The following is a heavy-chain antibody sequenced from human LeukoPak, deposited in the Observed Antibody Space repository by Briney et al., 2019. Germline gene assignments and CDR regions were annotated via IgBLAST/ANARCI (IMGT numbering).Heavy chain of an antibody. V-gene: IGHV1-18*01. Sequence: ASVTVSCKASGYTFTSYGISWVRHAPGQGLEWMGWISAYNGNTNYAQKLQGRVTMTTDTSTSTAYMELRSLRSDATDVYYCARVGISSPENWFDPWGQGTLVTVSS. CDR3: ARVGISSPENWFDP. CDR2: ISAYNGNT. J-gene: IGHJ5*02. CDR1: GYTFTSYG. D-gene: IGHD1-26*01.